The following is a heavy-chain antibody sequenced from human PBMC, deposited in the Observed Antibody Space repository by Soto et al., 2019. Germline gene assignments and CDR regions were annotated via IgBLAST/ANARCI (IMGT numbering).Heavy chain of an antibody. V-gene: IGHV3-30-3*01. Sequence: GGSLRLSCAASGFTFSSYAMHWVRQAPGKGLEWVAVISYDGSNKYYADSVKGRFTISRDNSKNTLYLQMNSLRAEDTAVYYCARDLLVSPQRQSTPRKNYYGMDVWGQGTTVTVSS. CDR2: ISYDGSNK. CDR1: GFTFSSYA. CDR3: ARDLLVSPQRQSTPRKNYYGMDV. D-gene: IGHD1-1*01. J-gene: IGHJ6*02.